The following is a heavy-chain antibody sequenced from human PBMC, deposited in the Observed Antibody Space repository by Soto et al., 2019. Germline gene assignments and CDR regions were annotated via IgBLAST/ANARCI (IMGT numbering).Heavy chain of an antibody. Sequence: GGSLRLSCAASGFTFGAFAMAWVRQRPGDGLEWVSSLSAGGGSTYYNNSVRGRFTISRDNSNGTLFLQMNNLRAEDTAVYFCARGLYYYDSSGYYPEDYFDNWGQGTQVTVSS. CDR2: LSAGGGST. CDR3: ARGLYYYDSSGYYPEDYFDN. V-gene: IGHV3-23*01. D-gene: IGHD3-22*01. J-gene: IGHJ4*02. CDR1: GFTFGAFA.